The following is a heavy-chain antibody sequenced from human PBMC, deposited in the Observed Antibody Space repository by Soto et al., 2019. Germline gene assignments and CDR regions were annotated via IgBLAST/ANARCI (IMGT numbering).Heavy chain of an antibody. CDR2: IIPILGIA. V-gene: IGHV1-69*08. CDR3: ARDQLYSSVALDY. Sequence: QVQLVQSGAEVKKPGSSVKVSCKASGGTFSSYTISWVRQAPGQGLEWMGRIIPILGIANYAQKFQGRVTITADKSTSTAYMELSSLRSEDTAVYYCARDQLYSSVALDYWGQGTLVTVSS. J-gene: IGHJ4*02. D-gene: IGHD6-19*01. CDR1: GGTFSSYT.